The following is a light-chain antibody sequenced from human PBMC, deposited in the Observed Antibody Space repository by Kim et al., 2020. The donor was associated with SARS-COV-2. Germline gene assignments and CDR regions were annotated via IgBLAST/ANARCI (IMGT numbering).Light chain of an antibody. CDR2: MIS. CDR3: MKSAPWPFT. Sequence: PGSSSCTSIQSLVYIDGNIYVNWYKQRPGHTPRLLIHMISNRDSGVPYRFSGSGTGTDFTLQIRRLEAEDVAVYYCMKSAPWPFTFGPGTKVDIK. V-gene: IGKV2-30*01. CDR1: QSLVYIDGNIY. J-gene: IGKJ3*01.